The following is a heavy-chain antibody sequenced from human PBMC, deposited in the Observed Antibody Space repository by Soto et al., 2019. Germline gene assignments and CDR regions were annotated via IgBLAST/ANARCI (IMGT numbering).Heavy chain of an antibody. V-gene: IGHV4-39*07. Sequence: SETLSLTCTVSGGSISSSSYYWGWIRQPPGKGLEWIGSIYYSGSTYYNPSLKSRVTISVDTSKNQFSLKLSSVTAADTAVYYFSRERHPGIAVAGDAFDIWGQGTMVTVSS. J-gene: IGHJ3*02. CDR1: GGSISSSSYY. D-gene: IGHD6-19*01. CDR3: SRERHPGIAVAGDAFDI. CDR2: IYYSGST.